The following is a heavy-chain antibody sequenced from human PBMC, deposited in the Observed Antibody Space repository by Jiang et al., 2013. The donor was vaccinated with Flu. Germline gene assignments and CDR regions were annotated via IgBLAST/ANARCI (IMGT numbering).Heavy chain of an antibody. J-gene: IGHJ4*02. CDR3: AREYGEYYYDSSGYSGPFDY. CDR1: GTFSSYA. CDR2: IIPILGIA. D-gene: IGHD3-22*01. Sequence: GTFSSYAISWVRQAPGQGLEWMGRIIPILGIANYAQKFQGRVTITADKSTSTAYMELSSLRSEDTAVYYCAREYGEYYYDSSGYSGPFDYWGQGTLVTVSS. V-gene: IGHV1-69*04.